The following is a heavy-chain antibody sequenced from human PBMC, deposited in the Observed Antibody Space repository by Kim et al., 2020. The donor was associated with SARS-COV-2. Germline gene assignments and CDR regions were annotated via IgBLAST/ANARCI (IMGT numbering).Heavy chain of an antibody. Sequence: GGSLRLSCAASGFTFSRYAMSWVRQAPGKGLEWVSAISGSGGSKYYADSVKGRFTISRDNSKNTLYLQMNSLRDEDTAVYYCAKGFNRWLVTPGWFDPWGQVTLVTFSS. D-gene: IGHD6-19*01. CDR2: ISGSGGSK. V-gene: IGHV3-23*01. CDR1: GFTFSRYA. CDR3: AKGFNRWLVTPGWFDP. J-gene: IGHJ5*02.